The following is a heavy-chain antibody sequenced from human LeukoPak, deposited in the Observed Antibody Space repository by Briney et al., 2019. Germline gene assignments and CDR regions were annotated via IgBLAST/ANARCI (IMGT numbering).Heavy chain of an antibody. D-gene: IGHD4-17*01. V-gene: IGHV1-46*01. J-gene: IGHJ2*01. CDR1: GYTFTSYY. Sequence: ASVKVSCKASGYTFTSYYMHWVRQAPGPGLEWMGIINPSGGSTSYAQKFQGRVTMTRDTSTSTVYMELSSLRSEDTAVYYCARYSDYGASGWYFDLWGRGTLVTVSS. CDR3: ARYSDYGASGWYFDL. CDR2: INPSGGST.